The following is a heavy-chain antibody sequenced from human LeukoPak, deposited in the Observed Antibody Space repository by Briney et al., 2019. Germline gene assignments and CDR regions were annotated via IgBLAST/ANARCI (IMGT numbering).Heavy chain of an antibody. D-gene: IGHD3-10*01. V-gene: IGHV3-23*01. J-gene: IGHJ6*02. CDR1: GFTFSSYV. CDR2: ISGSGGST. CDR3: AKGFYGSGSMDV. Sequence: GGSLRLSCAASGFTFSSYVMSRVRQAPGKGLEWVSAISGSGGSTYYADSVKGRFTISRDNSENTLYLQMNSLRAEDTAVYYCAKGFYGSGSMDVWGQGTTVTVSS.